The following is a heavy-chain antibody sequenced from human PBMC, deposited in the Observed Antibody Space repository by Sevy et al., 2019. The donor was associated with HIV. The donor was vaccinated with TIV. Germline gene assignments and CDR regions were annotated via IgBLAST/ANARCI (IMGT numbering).Heavy chain of an antibody. CDR2: ISSGSSYT. CDR3: ARDRRNYGGQYFDF. CDR1: GFTFSDYY. Sequence: GGSLRLSCAASGFTFSDYYMSWIRQAPGKGLEWVSYISSGSSYTNYEDSVKGRFTISRDKAKNSLYLQMNSLRAEDTAVYYCARDRRNYGGQYFDFWGQGTLVTVSS. V-gene: IGHV3-11*06. J-gene: IGHJ4*02. D-gene: IGHD4-17*01.